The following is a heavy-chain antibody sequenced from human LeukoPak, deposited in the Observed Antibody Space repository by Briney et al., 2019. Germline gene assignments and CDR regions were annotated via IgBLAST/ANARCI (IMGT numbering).Heavy chain of an antibody. Sequence: GGSLRLSCAASGFTFSSYDMHWVRQATGKGLEWVSAIGTAGDTYYPGSVKGRFTISRENAKNSLYLQMNSLRAGDTAVYYCAREGFASNLNYYYYYMDVWGKGTTVTVSS. CDR1: GFTFSSYD. J-gene: IGHJ6*03. CDR3: AREGFASNLNYYYYYMDV. CDR2: IGTAGDT. D-gene: IGHD4-11*01. V-gene: IGHV3-13*01.